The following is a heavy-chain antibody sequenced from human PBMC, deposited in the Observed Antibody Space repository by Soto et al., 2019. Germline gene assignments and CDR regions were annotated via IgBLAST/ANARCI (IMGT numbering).Heavy chain of an antibody. CDR3: VRDLDGSGSYYTDY. CDR2: TRPNNGNT. V-gene: IGHV1-18*01. CDR1: GYTFSIYG. Sequence: VASVKVSCKASGYTFSIYGINWVRQAPGQGLEWMGWTRPNNGNTKYAQNLQGRVTMTTDTSTSTAYMELRSLRPDDTAVYYCVRDLDGSGSYYTDYWGQGXLVTVYS. J-gene: IGHJ4*02. D-gene: IGHD3-10*01.